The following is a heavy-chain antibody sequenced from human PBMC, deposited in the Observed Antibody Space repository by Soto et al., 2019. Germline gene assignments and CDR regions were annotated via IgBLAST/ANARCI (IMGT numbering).Heavy chain of an antibody. D-gene: IGHD3-9*01. CDR1: GDSINSDNYY. CDR3: ARLEGLATISYYFDY. V-gene: IGHV4-39*01. J-gene: IGHJ4*02. CDR2: IYYRGNT. Sequence: SETLSLTCSVSGDSINSDNYYWGWIRQPPGKGLEWIGSIYYRGNTYYNPSLKTRVTISLDKSKSQFSLKLNSVTAADSAVYFCARLEGLATISYYFDYWGQGTLVTV.